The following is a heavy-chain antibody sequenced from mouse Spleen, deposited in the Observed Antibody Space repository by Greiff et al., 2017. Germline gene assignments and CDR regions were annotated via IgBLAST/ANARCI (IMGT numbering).Heavy chain of an antibody. D-gene: IGHD1-1*01. V-gene: IGHV1-47*01. CDR1: GYTFTTYP. J-gene: IGHJ4*01. CDR2: FHPYNDDT. CDR3: AITTVVAPYAMDY. Sequence: QVHVKQSGAELVKPGASVKMSCKASGYTFTTYPIEWMKQNHGKSLEWIGNFHPYNDDTKYNEKFKGKATLTVEKSSSTVYLELSRLTSDDSAVYYCAITTVVAPYAMDYWGQGTSVTVSS.